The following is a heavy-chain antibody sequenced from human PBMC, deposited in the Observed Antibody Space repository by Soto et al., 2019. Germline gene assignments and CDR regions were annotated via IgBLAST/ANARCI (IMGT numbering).Heavy chain of an antibody. CDR3: ARDQGGTGTMPFDY. Sequence: PGGSLRLSCAASGLTFSDYYMTWIRQAPGKGLEWVSGISSSGSTMYYAGSVKGRFTISRDNAKNSPYLQMDSLRAEDTAVYYCARDQGGTGTMPFDYWGQGTLVTVSS. J-gene: IGHJ4*02. V-gene: IGHV3-11*01. CDR2: ISSSGSTM. D-gene: IGHD1-7*01. CDR1: GLTFSDYY.